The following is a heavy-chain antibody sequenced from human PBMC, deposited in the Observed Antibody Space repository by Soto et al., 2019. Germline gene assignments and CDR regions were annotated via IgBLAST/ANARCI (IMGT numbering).Heavy chain of an antibody. CDR3: ARCGGSGYRYDY. D-gene: IGHD2-15*01. CDR2: ISSSSSTI. V-gene: IGHV3-48*02. CDR1: GFTFSSYS. J-gene: IGHJ4*02. Sequence: EVQLVESGGGLVQPGGSLRLSCAASGFTFSSYSMNWVRQAPGKGLEWVSYISSSSSTIYYADSVKGRFTISRDNAKNPRYLQMNALRDEDTAVYYCARCGGSGYRYDYWGQGTLVTVSS.